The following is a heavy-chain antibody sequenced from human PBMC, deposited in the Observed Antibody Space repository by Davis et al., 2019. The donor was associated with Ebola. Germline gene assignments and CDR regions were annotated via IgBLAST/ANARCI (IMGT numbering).Heavy chain of an antibody. Sequence: GESLKISCAASGFTFSIYYMNWVRQAPGKGLEWVSSISSSSNYIYYADSVKGRFTISRDNSKNTLYLQMNSLRAEDTAVYYCARVDSYGEPDYWGQGTLVTVSS. V-gene: IGHV3-21*01. CDR2: ISSSSNYI. CDR1: GFTFSIYY. D-gene: IGHD5-18*01. CDR3: ARVDSYGEPDY. J-gene: IGHJ4*02.